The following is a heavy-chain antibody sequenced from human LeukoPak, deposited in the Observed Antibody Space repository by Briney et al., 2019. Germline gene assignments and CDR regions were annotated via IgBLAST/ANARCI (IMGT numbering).Heavy chain of an antibody. CDR3: ARGLEYSSTAALDI. Sequence: GGSLRLSRAASGLTLSRYSANWVPQAPGKGLEWVSSIGSSGLYIYYAQSVKGRFTISTASAKASLFLQMNSLRAEDTAVYYCARGLEYSSTAALDIWGQGAMVTVSS. J-gene: IGHJ3*02. CDR2: IGSSGLYI. CDR1: GLTLSRYS. D-gene: IGHD6-6*01. V-gene: IGHV3-21*01.